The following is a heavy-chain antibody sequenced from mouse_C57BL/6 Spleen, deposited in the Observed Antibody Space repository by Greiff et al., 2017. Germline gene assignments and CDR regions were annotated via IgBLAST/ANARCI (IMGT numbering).Heavy chain of an antibody. CDR1: GYTFTSYW. CDR2: IYPGSGST. V-gene: IGHV1-55*01. D-gene: IGHD1-2*01. CDR3: YTTADWYFDV. J-gene: IGHJ1*03. Sequence: QVQLKQPGAELVKPGASVKMSCKASGYTFTSYWLTWVKQRPGQGLEWIGDIYPGSGSTNYNEKFKSKATLTVDTSSSTAYMQLSSLTSEDSAVYYCYTTADWYFDVWGTGTTVTVSS.